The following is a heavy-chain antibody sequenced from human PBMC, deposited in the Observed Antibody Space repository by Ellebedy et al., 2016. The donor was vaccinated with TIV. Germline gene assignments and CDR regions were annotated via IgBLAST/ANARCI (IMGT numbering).Heavy chain of an antibody. D-gene: IGHD6-13*01. CDR3: AKGGLVHDAFDI. Sequence: LSLTCAASGFTFSSYGMHWVRQAPGKGLECVAIKSYDGRNNKYADSVKGRFIISRDNSKNTLYLQMNSLRPEDTAVFYCAKGGLVHDAFDIWGQGTTVTVSS. J-gene: IGHJ3*02. CDR1: GFTFSSYG. CDR2: KSYDGRNN. V-gene: IGHV3-30*18.